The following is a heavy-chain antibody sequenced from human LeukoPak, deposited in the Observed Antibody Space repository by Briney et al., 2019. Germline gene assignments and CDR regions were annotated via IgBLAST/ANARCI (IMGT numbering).Heavy chain of an antibody. CDR2: IYYSGST. J-gene: IGHJ4*02. Sequence: PSETLSLTCTVSGGSMSSGGYFWSWIRQHPGKGLEWIGYIYYSGSTYYNPSLKSRVTISVDTSKNQFSLKLSSVTAADTAVYYCARSVEMATIQTFDYWGQGTLVTVSS. CDR1: GGSMSSGGYF. CDR3: ARSVEMATIQTFDY. D-gene: IGHD5-24*01. V-gene: IGHV4-31*03.